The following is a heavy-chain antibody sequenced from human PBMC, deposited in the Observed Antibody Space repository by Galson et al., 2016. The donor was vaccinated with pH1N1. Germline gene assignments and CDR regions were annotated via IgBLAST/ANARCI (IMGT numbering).Heavy chain of an antibody. CDR1: GFTFDDYA. CDR3: SKVRGYLSGPFDY. J-gene: IGHJ4*02. V-gene: IGHV3-9*01. Sequence: SLRLSCAASGFTFDDYAMHWVRQAPGKGLEWVSGISWNSGSIGYADSVKGRFTISRDNAKNSLYLQMNSLRAEDTALYYCSKVRGYLSGPFDYWGQGTLVTVSS. D-gene: IGHD5-12*01. CDR2: ISWNSGSI.